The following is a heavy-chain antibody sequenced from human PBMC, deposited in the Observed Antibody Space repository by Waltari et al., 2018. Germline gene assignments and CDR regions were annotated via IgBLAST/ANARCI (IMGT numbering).Heavy chain of an antibody. CDR2: IYQDGSVT. CDR1: GFTFSKFW. CDR3: VRDDDGGMGAV. V-gene: IGHV3-7*01. D-gene: IGHD3-16*01. J-gene: IGHJ6*02. Sequence: EVQLVESGGGLVQPGGSLRLSCAASGFTFSKFWMSWVRQAPGKGLEWVANIYQDGSVTNYVDSVKSRFTTSRDNARNSLYLQMNSLRADDTAVYYCVRDDDGGMGAVWGQGTTVTVSS.